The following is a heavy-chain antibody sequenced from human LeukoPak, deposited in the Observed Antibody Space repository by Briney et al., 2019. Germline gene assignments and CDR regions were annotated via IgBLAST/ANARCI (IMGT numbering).Heavy chain of an antibody. CDR1: GFTFSSYA. D-gene: IGHD6-19*01. V-gene: IGHV3-48*02. CDR2: ISSRSFTI. Sequence: GGSLRLSCAASGFTFSSYAMSWVRQAPGKGLEWVSSISSRSFTIYYADSVKGRFTISRDNAKNSLYLEMNSLRDEDTAVYYCARSVIAVAGYDAFDIWGQGTVVTVSS. CDR3: ARSVIAVAGYDAFDI. J-gene: IGHJ3*02.